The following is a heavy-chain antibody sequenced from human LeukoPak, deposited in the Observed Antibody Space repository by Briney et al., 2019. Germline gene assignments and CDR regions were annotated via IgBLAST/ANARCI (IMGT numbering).Heavy chain of an antibody. V-gene: IGHV3-30*02. Sequence: GGSLRLSCVASGFTFSIYGMHWVRQAPGKGLEWVAFIGYDTSDKIYADSVKGRFTISRDNSKNTLYLQMISLRAEDTAVYYCAKVDSSSWGLFDYWGQGTLVTVSS. CDR3: AKVDSSSWGLFDY. J-gene: IGHJ4*02. CDR2: IGYDTSDK. CDR1: GFTFSIYG. D-gene: IGHD6-13*01.